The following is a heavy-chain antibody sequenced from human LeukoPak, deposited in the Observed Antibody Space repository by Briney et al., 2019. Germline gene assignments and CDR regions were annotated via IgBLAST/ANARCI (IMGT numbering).Heavy chain of an antibody. J-gene: IGHJ3*02. CDR1: GFTFSSHS. V-gene: IGHV3-21*01. CDR2: ISSSSSYI. CDR3: ARDLSGYDYWLGALDI. Sequence: GGSLGLSCAASGFTFSSHSMNWVRQAPGKGLEWVSSISSSSSYIYYADSVKGRFTISRDNAKNSLYLQMNSLRAEDTAVYYCARDLSGYDYWLGALDIWGQGTMVTVSS. D-gene: IGHD5-12*01.